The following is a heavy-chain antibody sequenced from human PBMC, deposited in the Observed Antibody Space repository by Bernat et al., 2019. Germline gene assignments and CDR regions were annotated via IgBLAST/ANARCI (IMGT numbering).Heavy chain of an antibody. J-gene: IGHJ2*01. CDR3: AKDDCAGDCHYWYFDL. D-gene: IGHD2-21*02. CDR2: ISVSGGST. CDR1: GFTFTSYA. Sequence: EVQLLESGGGLVQPGGSLRLSCAASGFTFTSYAMRWVRQAPGTGLEWVSAISVSGGSTYYADSVKGRFTMSRDNSKNTLYLQMNSLRAEDTAVYYCAKDDCAGDCHYWYFDLWGRGTLVTVSS. V-gene: IGHV3-23*01.